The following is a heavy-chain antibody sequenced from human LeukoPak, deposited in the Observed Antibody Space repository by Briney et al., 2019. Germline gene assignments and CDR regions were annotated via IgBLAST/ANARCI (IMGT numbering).Heavy chain of an antibody. D-gene: IGHD6-13*01. CDR1: GGTFSSYA. V-gene: IGHV1-69*13. CDR3: ARVVRSSSWYGLDP. Sequence: SVKVSCKASGGTFSSYAISWVRQAPGQGLEWMGGIIPIFGTANYAQKFQGRVMITADESTSTAYMELSRLRSDDTAVYYCARVVRSSSWYGLDPWGQGTLVTVSS. CDR2: IIPIFGTA. J-gene: IGHJ5*02.